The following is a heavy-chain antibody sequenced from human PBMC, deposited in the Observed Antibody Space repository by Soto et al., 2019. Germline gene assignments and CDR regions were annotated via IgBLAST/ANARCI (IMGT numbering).Heavy chain of an antibody. V-gene: IGHV3-23*01. CDR1: GFSFSSYG. Sequence: EEQLLESGGGLVQPGGSLRLSCAASGFSFSSYGMSWVRQAPGKGLEWVSGISGGGDSTYYADSVKGRFTISRDKSKNTLYLQMNSLRAEDTAVYYRARGQDDYGDSDVWFDPWRQGTLVSVAS. CDR3: ARGQDDYGDSDVWFDP. J-gene: IGHJ5*02. CDR2: ISGGGDST. D-gene: IGHD4-17*01.